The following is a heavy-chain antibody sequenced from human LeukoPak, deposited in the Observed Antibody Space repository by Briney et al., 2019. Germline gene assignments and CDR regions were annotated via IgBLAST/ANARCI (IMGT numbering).Heavy chain of an antibody. J-gene: IGHJ6*02. V-gene: IGHV4-30-2*01. CDR1: GGSISSGGYS. CDR2: IFPSGTT. CDR3: ARARGYSGYTPNYYYGLDV. D-gene: IGHD5-12*01. Sequence: PSETLSLTCAVSGGSISSGGYSWSWIRQPPGKGLEWIGYIFPSGTTSYNPPLKSRITISVDKSKNQSSLKLNSVTAADTAVYYCARARGYSGYTPNYYYGLDVWGQGTTVTVSS.